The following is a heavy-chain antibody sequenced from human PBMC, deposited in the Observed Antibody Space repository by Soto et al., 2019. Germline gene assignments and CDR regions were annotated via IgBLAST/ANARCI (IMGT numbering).Heavy chain of an antibody. CDR1: GGTFSSYA. J-gene: IGHJ1*01. CDR2: IIPIFGSA. Sequence: SVKVSCKASGGTFSSYAISWVRQAPGQGLEWMGGIIPIFGSANYAQKFQCRVTITADESTSTAYMELSSLRSEDTAVYYCAREGAGWLLYQHWGQGTLVTVSS. V-gene: IGHV1-69*13. CDR3: AREGAGWLLYQH. D-gene: IGHD3-3*01.